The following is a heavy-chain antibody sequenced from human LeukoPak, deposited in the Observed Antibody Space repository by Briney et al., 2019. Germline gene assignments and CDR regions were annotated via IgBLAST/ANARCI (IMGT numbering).Heavy chain of an antibody. J-gene: IGHJ4*02. V-gene: IGHV3-21*01. Sequence: GGSLRLSCAASGFTFSSYSMNWVRQAPGKGLEWVSSISSSSSYIYYADSVKGRFTISRDNAKNSLYLQMNSLRAVDTAVYYCARDLSGEVVGALPDYWGQGTLVTVSS. CDR2: ISSSSSYI. CDR1: GFTFSSYS. CDR3: ARDLSGEVVGALPDY. D-gene: IGHD1-26*01.